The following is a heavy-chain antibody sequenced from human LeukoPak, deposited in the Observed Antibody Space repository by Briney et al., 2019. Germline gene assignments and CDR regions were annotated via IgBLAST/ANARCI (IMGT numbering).Heavy chain of an antibody. D-gene: IGHD5-12*01. CDR3: ASGYSGWESKGYFDY. J-gene: IGHJ4*02. Sequence: PSETLSLTCAVSGGSISSGGYSWSWIRQPPGKGLEWIGYIYHSGSTYYNPSLKSRVTISVDRSKNQFSLKLSSVTAADTAVYYCASGYSGWESKGYFDYWGQGTLVTVSS. CDR2: IYHSGST. CDR1: GGSISSGGYS. V-gene: IGHV4-30-2*01.